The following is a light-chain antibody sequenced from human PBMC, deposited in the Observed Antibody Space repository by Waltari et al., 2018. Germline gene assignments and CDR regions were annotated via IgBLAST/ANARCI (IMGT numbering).Light chain of an antibody. CDR3: SSYSTSSSLIL. V-gene: IGLV2-14*03. J-gene: IGLJ2*01. CDR1: SSDVGGHDY. CDR2: DVN. Sequence: QSALSQPASVSGSPGQSITISCTGASSDVGGHDYVSWYQQHPGKAPKLIIRDVNNRPSGVSNRFSCSKSGNPASLTISGLQAEDEADYYCSSYSTSSSLILFGEGTKVTVL.